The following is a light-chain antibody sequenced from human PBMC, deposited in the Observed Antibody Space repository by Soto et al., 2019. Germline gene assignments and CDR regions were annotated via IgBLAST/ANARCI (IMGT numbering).Light chain of an antibody. V-gene: IGKV3-20*01. CDR2: GAS. Sequence: EIVLTQSPGTLSLSPRERATLSCRASQSVSSSYLAWYQQKPGQAPRLLIYGASSRATGIPDRFSGSGSGTDFTLTISRLEPEDFAVYYCHQYESSLRTFGQGTKVEIK. CDR3: HQYESSLRT. CDR1: QSVSSSY. J-gene: IGKJ1*01.